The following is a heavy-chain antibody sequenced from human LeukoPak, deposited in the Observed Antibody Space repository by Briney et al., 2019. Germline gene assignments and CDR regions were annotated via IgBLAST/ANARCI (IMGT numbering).Heavy chain of an antibody. J-gene: IGHJ4*01. CDR3: ARDGTAPGLYFDL. CDR1: GFTFSSYW. CDR2: ISQDGNEK. D-gene: IGHD6-13*01. V-gene: IGHV3-7*01. Sequence: PGGSLRLSCAVSGFTFSSYWMNWVRQAPGKGLEWVASISQDGNEKSYVDSVKGRFTISRDNTKDSLYLQIDSLRAEDTAMYFCARDGTAPGLYFDLWGQGTLVTVSS.